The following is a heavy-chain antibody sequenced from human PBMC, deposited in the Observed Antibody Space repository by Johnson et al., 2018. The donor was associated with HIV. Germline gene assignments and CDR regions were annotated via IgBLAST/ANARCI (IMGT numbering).Heavy chain of an antibody. CDR1: GFTFDDYA. CDR2: ISWNSGSI. Sequence: VQLVESGGGVVQPGRSLRLSCAASGFTFDDYAMHWVRQAPGKGLEWVSGISWNSGSIGYADSVKGLFTISRDNAKNSLYLEMNTLRDEDTAVYYCGRESTSGGTAFDSWGQGTMVTVSS. CDR3: GRESTSGGTAFDS. J-gene: IGHJ3*02. D-gene: IGHD2-15*01. V-gene: IGHV3-9*01.